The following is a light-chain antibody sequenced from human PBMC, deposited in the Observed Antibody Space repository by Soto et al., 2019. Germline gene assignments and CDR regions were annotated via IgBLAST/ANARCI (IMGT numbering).Light chain of an antibody. CDR3: SAWDDSLVVV. CDR1: SSNIGSNS. J-gene: IGLJ2*01. V-gene: IGLV1-44*01. CDR2: SNH. Sequence: QSVLTQPPSASGTPGQTVTISCSGSSSNIGSNSANWFQHLPGAVPKLLIFSNHQRPSGVPDRFSGSKSGTSASLAISGLQTEDEADYYCSAWDDSLVVVFGGGTKLTVL.